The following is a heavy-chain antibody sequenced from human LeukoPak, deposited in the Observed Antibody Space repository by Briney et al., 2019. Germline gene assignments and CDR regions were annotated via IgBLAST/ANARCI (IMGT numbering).Heavy chain of an antibody. Sequence: GGSLRLSCVASEFTFSAYGMNWVRQAPGKGLEWVANIKQDGSEKDYVDSVKGRFTISRDNAKNSLYLQMSTLGAEDTAVYYCTRGLQSAYWGQGTLVTVSS. CDR3: TRGLQSAY. CDR2: IKQDGSEK. CDR1: EFTFSAYG. V-gene: IGHV3-7*01. J-gene: IGHJ4*02. D-gene: IGHD4-11*01.